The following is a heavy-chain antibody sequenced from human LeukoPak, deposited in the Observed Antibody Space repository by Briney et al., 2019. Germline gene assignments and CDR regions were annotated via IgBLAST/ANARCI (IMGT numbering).Heavy chain of an antibody. CDR1: GFTVISNY. Sequence: GGSLRLSCAASGFTVISNYMSWVRQAPGKGLEWVSVIYSGGSTYYADSVKGRFTISRDNSKNTLYLQMNSLRAEDTAVYYCARGPHRDGYNYWGQGTLVTVSS. CDR2: IYSGGST. D-gene: IGHD5-24*01. V-gene: IGHV3-53*01. CDR3: ARGPHRDGYNY. J-gene: IGHJ4*02.